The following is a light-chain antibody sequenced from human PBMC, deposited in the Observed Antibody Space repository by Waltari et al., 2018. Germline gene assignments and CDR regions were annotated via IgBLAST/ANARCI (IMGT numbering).Light chain of an antibody. V-gene: IGKV1-5*03. CDR3: QQYNSYSGT. CDR2: KAS. CDR1: QSISSW. J-gene: IGKJ1*01. Sequence: DMQMTQSLSTLSASVGARVTITSRASQSISSWLAWYQQKPGKAPKLLIYKASSLESWVPSRFSGSGSGTEFTLTISSLQPDDFATYYCQQYNSYSGTFGQGTKVEIK.